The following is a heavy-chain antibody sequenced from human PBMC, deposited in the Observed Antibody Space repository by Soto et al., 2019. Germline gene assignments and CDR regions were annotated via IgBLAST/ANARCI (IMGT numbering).Heavy chain of an antibody. Sequence: PGGSLGLSCAASGFTFSSYGMHWVRQAPGKGLEWVAVIWYDGSNKYYADSVKGRFTISRDNSKNTLYLQMNSLRAEDTAVYYCARTRDGYNWYYFDYWGQGTLVTVS. CDR1: GFTFSSYG. CDR2: IWYDGSNK. D-gene: IGHD5-12*01. J-gene: IGHJ4*02. CDR3: ARTRDGYNWYYFDY. V-gene: IGHV3-33*01.